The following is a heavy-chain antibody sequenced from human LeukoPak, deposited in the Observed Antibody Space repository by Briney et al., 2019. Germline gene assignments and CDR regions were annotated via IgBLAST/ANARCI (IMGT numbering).Heavy chain of an antibody. D-gene: IGHD3-3*01. Sequence: GGSLRLFCAASGFTFSSYEMSWVRQAPGKGLEWLSYISPSGETIYWADSVRGRFTISRDNVKKFMYLQMNSLRVEDTAVYYCARDRAIILFGAFDIWGQGTMVTVSS. CDR3: ARDRAIILFGAFDI. V-gene: IGHV3-48*03. CDR1: GFTFSSYE. CDR2: ISPSGETI. J-gene: IGHJ3*02.